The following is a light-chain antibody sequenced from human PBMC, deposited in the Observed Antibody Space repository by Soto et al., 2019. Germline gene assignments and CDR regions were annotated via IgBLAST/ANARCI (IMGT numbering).Light chain of an antibody. CDR3: QQYGSSIT. CDR1: QSITTNY. Sequence: ESALTQSPGTLSLSPGERATLSCRAGQSITTNYLAWYQQRFGQAPRLLIYGASNRATGIPDRFSGSGSGTDFTLTISRLEPEDFAVYYCQQYGSSITFGQGTRLEIK. CDR2: GAS. J-gene: IGKJ5*01. V-gene: IGKV3-20*01.